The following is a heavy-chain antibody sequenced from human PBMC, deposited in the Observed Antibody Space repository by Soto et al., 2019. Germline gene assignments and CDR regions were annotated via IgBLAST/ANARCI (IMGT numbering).Heavy chain of an antibody. CDR2: INWNGGST. V-gene: IGHV3-20*04. CDR3: ARDASTLEYSSSFDP. J-gene: IGHJ5*02. CDR1: GFPFDDYG. Sequence: PGGSLSLSCAASGFPFDDYGMSWVRQAPGKGLEWVSGINWNGGSTGYADSVKGRFTISRDNSKNTLYLQMNSLRAEDTAVYYCARDASTLEYSSSFDPWGQGTLVTVSS. D-gene: IGHD6-6*01.